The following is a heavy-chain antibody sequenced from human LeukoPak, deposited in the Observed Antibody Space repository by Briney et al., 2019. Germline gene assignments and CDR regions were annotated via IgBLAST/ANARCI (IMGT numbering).Heavy chain of an antibody. CDR2: IKEDGSQK. D-gene: IGHD5-18*01. Sequence: GGSLRLSCAASGFTFSSYWMSWVRQAPGKGLEGVANIKEDGSQKYYVDSVKGRFTISRDNAKNSLYLKMTSLRAEDAAVYYCARDRWGYSYGGDWGQGTLVTVSS. CDR3: ARDRWGYSYGGD. V-gene: IGHV3-7*01. CDR1: GFTFSSYW. J-gene: IGHJ4*02.